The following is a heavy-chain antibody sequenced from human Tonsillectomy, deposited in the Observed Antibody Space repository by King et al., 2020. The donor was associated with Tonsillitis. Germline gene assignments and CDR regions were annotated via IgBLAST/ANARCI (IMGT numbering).Heavy chain of an antibody. J-gene: IGHJ4*02. Sequence: QLVQSGGGLVQPGGSLRLSCAASGFTFSSYEMNWFRQAPGKGREWVSYISRSGSTIKYADSVKGRFTISRDNAKNSLYLQMNSLRAEDTAVYNCGRGTTVVTRYFDSGGQGPLVTVSS. D-gene: IGHD4-23*01. V-gene: IGHV3-48*03. CDR2: ISRSGSTI. CDR3: GRGTTVVTRYFDS. CDR1: GFTFSSYE.